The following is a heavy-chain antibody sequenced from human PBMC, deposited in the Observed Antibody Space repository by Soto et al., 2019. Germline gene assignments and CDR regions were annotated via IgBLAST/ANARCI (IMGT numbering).Heavy chain of an antibody. CDR2: VSHDGRKT. V-gene: IGHV3-30*03. D-gene: IGHD7-27*01. J-gene: IGHJ6*02. CDR1: GFIFSNNG. Sequence: QVQLVESGGGEVQPGTSLRLSCIASGFIFSNNGMHWVRQAPGKGLEWVALVSHDGRKTFYADSVKGRLTIYRDNSKNTVDLHMNNLSPEDTAVYRCARDLRQGASGATVYGMDVWGQGTTVTVSS. CDR3: ARDLRQGASGATVYGMDV.